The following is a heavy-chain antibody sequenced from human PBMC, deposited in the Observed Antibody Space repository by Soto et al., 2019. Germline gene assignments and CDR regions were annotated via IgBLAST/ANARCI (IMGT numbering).Heavy chain of an antibody. Sequence: GGSLRLSCAASGFTFSSYAMSWVRQAPGKGLEWVSAISGSGGSTYYADSVKGRFTISRDNSENTLYLQMNSLRAEDTAVYYCAKDKRGYSYGYDYWGQGTLVTVSS. CDR3: AKDKRGYSYGYDY. CDR1: GFTFSSYA. J-gene: IGHJ4*02. CDR2: ISGSGGST. V-gene: IGHV3-23*01. D-gene: IGHD5-18*01.